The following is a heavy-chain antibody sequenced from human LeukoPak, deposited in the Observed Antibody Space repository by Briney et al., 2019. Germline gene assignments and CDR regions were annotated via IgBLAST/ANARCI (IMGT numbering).Heavy chain of an antibody. J-gene: IGHJ4*02. V-gene: IGHV3-33*01. CDR3: ARAVGPYDY. Sequence: GRSLRLSCAASGFIFSTDGMHWVRQAPGKGLEWVAVIWYDGSIKYYADSVKDRFTISRDNSKNTLYLQMNSLRAEDTGVYYCARAVGPYDYWGQGTLVTVSS. CDR1: GFIFSTDG. D-gene: IGHD3-10*01. CDR2: IWYDGSIK.